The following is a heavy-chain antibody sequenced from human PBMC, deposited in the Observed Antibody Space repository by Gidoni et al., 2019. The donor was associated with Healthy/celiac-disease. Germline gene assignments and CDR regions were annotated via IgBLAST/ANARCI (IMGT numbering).Heavy chain of an antibody. D-gene: IGHD3-10*01. CDR1: GFTFDDYA. V-gene: IGHV3-43*02. J-gene: IGHJ4*02. CDR2: ISGDGGST. CDR3: AKGTDGGSVFDY. Sequence: EVQLVESGGGVVQPGGSLRLSCAASGFTFDDYAMHWVRQAPGKGMEWVSLISGDGGSTYYADSVKGRFTISRDNSKNSLYLQMNSLRTEDTALYYCAKGTDGGSVFDYWGQGTLVTVSS.